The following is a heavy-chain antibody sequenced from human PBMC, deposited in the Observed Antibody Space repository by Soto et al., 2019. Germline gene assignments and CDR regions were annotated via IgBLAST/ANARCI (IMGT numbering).Heavy chain of an antibody. V-gene: IGHV4-34*01. CDR3: ARDNRDWNY. CDR1: GGSFSGYY. Sequence: SETLSLTCAVYGGSFSGYYWSWIRQPPGKGLEWIGEINHSGSTNYNPSLKSRVTISVDTSKNQFSLKLSSVTAADTAVYYCARDNRDWNYWGQGTLVTVSS. J-gene: IGHJ4*02. CDR2: INHSGST. D-gene: IGHD1-1*01.